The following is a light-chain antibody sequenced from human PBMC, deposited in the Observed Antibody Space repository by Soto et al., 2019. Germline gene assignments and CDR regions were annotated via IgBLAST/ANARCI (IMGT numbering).Light chain of an antibody. Sequence: EVVLTQSPATLSLSPGERATLSCRASQSVSSNLAWYQQKPGQAPRLLIYGASTRATGIPARFSGSGSGTASTLPFSSLQSEDFAVYTCPQYNTWPGTFGQGTKVELK. V-gene: IGKV3-15*01. J-gene: IGKJ1*01. CDR1: QSVSSN. CDR3: PQYNTWPGT. CDR2: GAS.